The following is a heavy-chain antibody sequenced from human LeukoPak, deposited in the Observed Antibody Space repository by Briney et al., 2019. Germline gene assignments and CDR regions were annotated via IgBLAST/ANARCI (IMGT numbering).Heavy chain of an antibody. CDR1: GYSFTSYW. V-gene: IGHV5-51*01. CDR3: VTLYSSTWPIY. CDR2: IYPGDSDT. J-gene: IGHJ4*02. D-gene: IGHD6-13*01. Sequence: GESLRISCKASGYSFTSYWIDWVRQMPGKGLEWMGIIYPGDSDTRYSPSFQGQVTISVDKSISTAYLQWSSLKASDTAMYYCVTLYSSTWPIYWGQGTLVTVSS.